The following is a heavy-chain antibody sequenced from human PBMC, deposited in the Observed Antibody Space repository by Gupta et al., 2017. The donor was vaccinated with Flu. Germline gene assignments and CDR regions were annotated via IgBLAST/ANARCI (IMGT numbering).Heavy chain of an antibody. D-gene: IGHD5-12*01. V-gene: IGHV3-21*01. CDR2: ISSSSTYI. CDR3: TRDASCGMATIMGI. CDR1: SYS. Sequence: SYSMNWVRQAPGKGLEWVSSISSSSTYIYYADAVKGRFTISRDNAKNALYRQMKRLRAEDTAVYYCTRDASCGMATIMGIWGQGPMVTVSS. J-gene: IGHJ3*02.